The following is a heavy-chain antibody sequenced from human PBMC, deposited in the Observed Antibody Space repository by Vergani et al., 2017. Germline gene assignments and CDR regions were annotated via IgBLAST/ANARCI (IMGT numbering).Heavy chain of an antibody. Sequence: QVQLVESGGGVVQPGRSLRLSCAASGFTFSSYAMHWVRQAPGKGLEWVAVISYDGSNKYYADSVKGRFTISRDNSKNTLYLQMNSLRAEDTAVYYCARDTRFTALRFLEWLGCDYWGQGTLVTVSS. J-gene: IGHJ4*02. CDR1: GFTFSSYA. CDR2: ISYDGSNK. V-gene: IGHV3-30-3*01. CDR3: ARDTRFTALRFLEWLGCDY. D-gene: IGHD3-3*01.